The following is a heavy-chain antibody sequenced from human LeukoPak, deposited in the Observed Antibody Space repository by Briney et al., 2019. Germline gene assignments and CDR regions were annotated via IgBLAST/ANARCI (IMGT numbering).Heavy chain of an antibody. D-gene: IGHD6-25*01. V-gene: IGHV1-69*13. CDR2: IIPIFGTA. Sequence: SVKVSCKASGGTFSSYAISWVRQAPGQGLEWMGGIIPIFGTANYAQKFQGRVTITAGESTSTAYMELSSLRSEDTAVYYCARDSARSEYFQHWGQGTLVTVSS. CDR1: GGTFSSYA. CDR3: ARDSARSEYFQH. J-gene: IGHJ1*01.